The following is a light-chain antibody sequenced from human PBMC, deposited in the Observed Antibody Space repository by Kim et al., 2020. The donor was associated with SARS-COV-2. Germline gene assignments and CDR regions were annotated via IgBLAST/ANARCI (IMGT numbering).Light chain of an antibody. V-gene: IGKV1-27*01. CDR1: QDISNY. Sequence: GDRVSISCRASQDISNYLAWYQQKPGKVPRVLIYAASALQSGVPSRFSCSGSGTDFTLTISSLQPEDVGSYYCQKYNSAPWTFGHGTTVDIK. CDR3: QKYNSAPWT. J-gene: IGKJ1*01. CDR2: AAS.